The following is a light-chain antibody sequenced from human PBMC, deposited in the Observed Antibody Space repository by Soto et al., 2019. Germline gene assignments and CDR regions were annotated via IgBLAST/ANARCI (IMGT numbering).Light chain of an antibody. CDR1: QSVSSSY. CDR2: GAS. Sequence: EIVLTQSPGTLSLSPGERATLSCRASQSVSSSYLAWYQQKPGQAPRLLIYGASSSATGIPDRFSGSGSGTDFTLTISRLEPEDFAVYYCQKYGSSPNTFGQGTKLEIK. J-gene: IGKJ2*01. CDR3: QKYGSSPNT. V-gene: IGKV3-20*01.